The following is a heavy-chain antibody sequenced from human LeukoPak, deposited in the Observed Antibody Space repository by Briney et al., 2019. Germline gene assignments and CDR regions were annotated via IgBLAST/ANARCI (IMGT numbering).Heavy chain of an antibody. CDR3: ARAPLRYFDWLLAY. CDR1: GFTFSSYG. CDR2: IWYDGSNK. Sequence: GGSLRLSCAASGFTFSSYGMHWVRQAPGKGLEWVAVIWYDGSNKYYADSVKGRFTISRDNSKNTLYLQMSSLRAEDTAVHYCARAPLRYFDWLLAYWGQGTLVTVSS. D-gene: IGHD3-9*01. V-gene: IGHV3-33*01. J-gene: IGHJ4*02.